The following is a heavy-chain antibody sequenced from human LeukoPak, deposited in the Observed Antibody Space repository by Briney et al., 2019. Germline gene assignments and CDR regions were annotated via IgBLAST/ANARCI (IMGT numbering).Heavy chain of an antibody. CDR3: ARGVWWPHSGLDY. V-gene: IGHV1-18*01. CDR1: GYTFSSYG. D-gene: IGHD4/OR15-4a*01. CDR2: ISADNGNT. Sequence: ASVKVSCKASGYTFSSYGISWVRQAPGQGLEWMGWISADNGNTKYADKLQGRVTMTTDTSTTTAYMELRSLRSDDTAVYYCARGVWWPHSGLDYWGQGTLDTVSS. J-gene: IGHJ4*02.